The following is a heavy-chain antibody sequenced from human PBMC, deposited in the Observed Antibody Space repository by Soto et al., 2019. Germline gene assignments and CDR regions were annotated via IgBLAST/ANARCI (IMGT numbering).Heavy chain of an antibody. CDR1: GGSISSYY. V-gene: IGHV4-59*01. J-gene: IGHJ6*02. CDR3: ARGLEMATTSAPGMDV. CDR2: IYYSGST. D-gene: IGHD5-12*01. Sequence: QVQLQESGPGLVKPSETLSLTCTVSGGSISSYYWCWIRQPPGKGLEWIGYIYYSGSTNYNPSLKSRVTISVDTSKNQFSLKLSSVTAADTAVYYCARGLEMATTSAPGMDVWGQGTTVTVSS.